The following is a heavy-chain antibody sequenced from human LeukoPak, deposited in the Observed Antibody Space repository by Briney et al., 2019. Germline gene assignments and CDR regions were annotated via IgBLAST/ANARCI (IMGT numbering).Heavy chain of an antibody. CDR3: ARDLRGSYYEVDAFDI. D-gene: IGHD1-26*01. CDR2: IYYSGNT. CDR1: GDSISSYY. Sequence: KSSETLSLTCTVSGDSISSYYWSWIRQPPGKGLEWIGYIYYSGNTNYNPSLKSRVTISVDTSKNQFSLKLSSVTAADTAVYYCARDLRGSYYEVDAFDIWGQGAMVTVSS. J-gene: IGHJ3*02. V-gene: IGHV4-59*01.